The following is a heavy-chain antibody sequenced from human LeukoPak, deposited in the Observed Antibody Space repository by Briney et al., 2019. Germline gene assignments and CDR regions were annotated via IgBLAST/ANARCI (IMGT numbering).Heavy chain of an antibody. D-gene: IGHD3-10*01. V-gene: IGHV4-61*02. CDR1: GGSISSGSYY. J-gene: IGHJ4*02. CDR3: ARVAHGRWFGELLYYFDY. CDR2: IYTSGST. Sequence: SETLSLTCTVSGGSISSGSYYWSWIRQPAGKGLEWIGRIYTSGSTNYNPSLKSRVTISVDTSKNQFSLKLSSVTAADTAVYYCARVAHGRWFGELLYYFDYWGQGTLVTVSS.